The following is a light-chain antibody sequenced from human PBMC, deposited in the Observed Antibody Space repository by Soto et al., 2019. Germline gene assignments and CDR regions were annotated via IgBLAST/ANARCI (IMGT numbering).Light chain of an antibody. V-gene: IGKV3-11*01. CDR3: QRRSKWPRT. Sequence: EIVLTQSPATLSLSPGERATLSCRASQSVGSYLAWYQQKPGQAPRLLIYDASNGATGTPARFSGSGSGTNCSLTISSLVLEDFAVDYCQRRSKWPRTFGQGTKVDIK. J-gene: IGKJ1*01. CDR1: QSVGSY. CDR2: DAS.